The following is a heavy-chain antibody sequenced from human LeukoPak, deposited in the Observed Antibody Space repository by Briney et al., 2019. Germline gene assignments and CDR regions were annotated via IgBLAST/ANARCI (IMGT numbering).Heavy chain of an antibody. Sequence: SETLSLTCSVSGGSISSGANYWSWIRQRPGKGLEWIGYIHYSGNAYYNPSLKSRVTISVDTSKNQFSLKLSSVTAADTAVYYCARAGCSGGSCFYFDYWGQGTLVTVSS. CDR3: ARAGCSGGSCFYFDY. CDR2: IHYSGNA. V-gene: IGHV4-31*03. D-gene: IGHD2-15*01. CDR1: GGSISSGANY. J-gene: IGHJ4*02.